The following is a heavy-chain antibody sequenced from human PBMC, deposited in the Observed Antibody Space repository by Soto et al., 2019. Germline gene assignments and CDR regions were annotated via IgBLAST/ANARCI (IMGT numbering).Heavy chain of an antibody. CDR3: ARATYYDFWSGYYIGSYYYYYMDV. CDR1: GYTFTSYD. V-gene: IGHV1-8*01. Sequence: ASVKVSCKASGYTFTSYDINWVRQATGRGLEWMGWMNPNSGNTGYAQKFQGRVTMTRNTSISTAYMELSSLRSEDTAVYYCARATYYDFWSGYYIGSYYYYYMDVWGKGTTVTVSS. D-gene: IGHD3-3*01. J-gene: IGHJ6*03. CDR2: MNPNSGNT.